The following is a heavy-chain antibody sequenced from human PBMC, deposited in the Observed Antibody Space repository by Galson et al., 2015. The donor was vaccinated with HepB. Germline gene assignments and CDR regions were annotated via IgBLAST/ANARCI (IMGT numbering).Heavy chain of an antibody. V-gene: IGHV1-69*13. CDR1: GDTFSRYA. J-gene: IGHJ4*02. CDR2: ITPMFGTA. D-gene: IGHD6-13*01. Sequence: SVKVSCKASGDTFSRYAISWVRQAPGQGLEWMGGITPMFGTANYAQKFQGRVTITADESTSTAYMEPRNLRSEDTAVYYCAREGRAAVTNPVEYWGQGTLVTVSS. CDR3: AREGRAAVTNPVEY.